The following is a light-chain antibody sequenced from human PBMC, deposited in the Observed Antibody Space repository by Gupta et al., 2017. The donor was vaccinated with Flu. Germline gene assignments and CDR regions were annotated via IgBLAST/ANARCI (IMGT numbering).Light chain of an antibody. V-gene: IGLV1-44*01. Sequence: VTISCSKTNSFLGSSVVNWYQQFPGAAPRLLLYNSDQRASGVPDRFSGSRSGTSASLAISGLQSEEEAVYYCATWDDSMNRFVFGAGTRLTGL. CDR2: NSD. J-gene: IGLJ2*01. CDR1: NSFLGSSV. CDR3: ATWDDSMNRFV.